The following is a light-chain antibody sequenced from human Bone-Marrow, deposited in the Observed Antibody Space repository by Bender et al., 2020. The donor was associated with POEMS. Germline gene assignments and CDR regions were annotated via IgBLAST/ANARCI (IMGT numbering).Light chain of an antibody. CDR1: SSNVGNHG. CDR3: SGWDDRLSGWV. V-gene: IGLV1-36*01. Sequence: QSVVTQPPSLSEAPRQRVTISCSGSSSNVGNHGVNWYQQLPGEAPKLLIYYDDLLTPGVSDRFSASKSGTSASLAISELQSEDEDLYYCSGWDDRLSGWVCGGGTKLTVL. CDR2: YDD. J-gene: IGLJ3*02.